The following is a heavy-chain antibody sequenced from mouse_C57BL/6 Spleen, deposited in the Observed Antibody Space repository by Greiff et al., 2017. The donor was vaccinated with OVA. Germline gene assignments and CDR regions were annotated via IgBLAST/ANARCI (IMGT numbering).Heavy chain of an antibody. V-gene: IGHV1-52*01. CDR1: GYTFTSYW. CDR3: ARGRYDYDVIYYYAMDY. Sequence: QVQLQQPGAELVRPGSSVKLSCKASGYTFTSYWMHWVKQRPIQGLEWIGNIDPSDSETHYNQKFKDKATLTVDKSSSTAYMQLSSLTSEDSAVYYCARGRYDYDVIYYYAMDYWGQGTSVTVSS. CDR2: IDPSDSET. D-gene: IGHD2-4*01. J-gene: IGHJ4*01.